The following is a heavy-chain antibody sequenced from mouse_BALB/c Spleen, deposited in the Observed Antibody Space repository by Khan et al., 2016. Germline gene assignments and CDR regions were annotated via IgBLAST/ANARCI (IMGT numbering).Heavy chain of an antibody. CDR3: ARKGSCYRYDAFEV. Sequence: VQLLQSGPELVKPGASVKMSCKASGYTFTNYVIHWVKQRPGQGLECIGYVNPYNDGTNYNEKFKGKATLTSDKSSSTAYMELSSLTSEDSAVSYGARKGSCYRYDAFEVWGAGTTVTVSS. CDR2: VNPYNDGT. CDR1: GYTFTNYV. V-gene: IGHV1S136*01. D-gene: IGHD2-12*01. J-gene: IGHJ1*01.